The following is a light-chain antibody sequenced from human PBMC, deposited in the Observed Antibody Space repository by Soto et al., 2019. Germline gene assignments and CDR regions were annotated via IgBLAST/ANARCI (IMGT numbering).Light chain of an antibody. CDR1: SSDVGTYNL. CDR3: CSYARSSTFI. CDR2: EGT. V-gene: IGLV2-23*03. Sequence: QSALTQPASVSGSPGQSITISCARTSSDVGTYNLVSWYQQHPGKAPKLMIYEGTKRPSGVSHRFSGSKSGNTASLTISGLQAEDEANDYCCSYARSSTFIFGGGTKLTVL. J-gene: IGLJ2*01.